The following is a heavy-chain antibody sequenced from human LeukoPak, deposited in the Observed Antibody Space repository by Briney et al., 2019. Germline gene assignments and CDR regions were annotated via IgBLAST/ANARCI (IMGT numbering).Heavy chain of an antibody. J-gene: IGHJ4*02. CDR2: IKTKTDGGTT. V-gene: IGHV3-15*01. Sequence: GGSLRLSRAASGFTFSNAWMTWVRQAPGKGLEWVGRIKTKTDGGTTDYAAPVKGRFSISRDDSKNTLYLQVKSLKTEDTAVYYCTCRSPPLDYWGQGALVTVSS. CDR1: GFTFSNAW. CDR3: TCRSPPLDY.